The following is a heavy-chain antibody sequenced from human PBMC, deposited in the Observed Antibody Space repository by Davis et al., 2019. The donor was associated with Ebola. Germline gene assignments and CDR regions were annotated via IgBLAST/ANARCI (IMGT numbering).Heavy chain of an antibody. CDR1: DGSLSGYY. D-gene: IGHD3-3*01. J-gene: IGHJ5*02. CDR2: INPSGDT. CDR3: ARDRLRITIFGGFDP. V-gene: IGHV4-34*01. Sequence: SETLSLTCGVYDGSLSGYYWSWIRQPPGKGLEWIGEINPSGDTNFNPSLKSRLTMSVDTSQNQFSLKLSSVTAADTAVYYCARDRLRITIFGGFDPWGQGTLVTVSS.